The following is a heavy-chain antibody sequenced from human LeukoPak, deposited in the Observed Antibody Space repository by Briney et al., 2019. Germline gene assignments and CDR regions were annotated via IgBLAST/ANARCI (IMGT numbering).Heavy chain of an antibody. J-gene: IGHJ6*02. Sequence: GASVKVSCKASGYTFTSYYMHWVRQAPGQGLEWMGIINPSGGSTSYAQKFQGRVTMTRDTSTSTVYMELSSLRSEDTAVYYCAREINPKYGSGSYSYYYYGMDVWGQGTTVTVSS. V-gene: IGHV1-46*01. CDR2: INPSGGST. CDR1: GYTFTSYY. D-gene: IGHD3-10*01. CDR3: AREINPKYGSGSYSYYYYGMDV.